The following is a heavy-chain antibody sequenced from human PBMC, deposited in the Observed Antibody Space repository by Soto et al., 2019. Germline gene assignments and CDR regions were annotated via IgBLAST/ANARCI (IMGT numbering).Heavy chain of an antibody. Sequence: ASVKVSCKASGYTFTSYGISWVRQAPGQALEWMGWISAYNGNTNYAQKLQGRVTMTTDTSTSTAYMELRSLRSDDTAVYYCARVPSAPLIAAAGHNWFDPWGQGTLVTVSS. J-gene: IGHJ5*02. CDR2: ISAYNGNT. CDR3: ARVPSAPLIAAAGHNWFDP. V-gene: IGHV1-18*01. D-gene: IGHD6-13*01. CDR1: GYTFTSYG.